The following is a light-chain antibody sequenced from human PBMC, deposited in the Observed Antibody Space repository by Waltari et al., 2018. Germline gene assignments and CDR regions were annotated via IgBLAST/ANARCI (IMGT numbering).Light chain of an antibody. Sequence: QSALTQPASVSGSPGQSITISCTGTSSDVGSYNLVSWYQQHPGKAPNLMIYDVSKPPSRVSNRCSGSKSGNTASLTISGLQAEDEADCTTYVFGTGTKVTVL. CDR3: YV. V-gene: IGLV2-23*02. J-gene: IGLJ1*01. CDR2: DVS. CDR1: SSDVGSYNL.